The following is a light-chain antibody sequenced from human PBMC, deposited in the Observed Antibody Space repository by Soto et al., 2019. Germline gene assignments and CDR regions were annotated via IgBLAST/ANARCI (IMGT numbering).Light chain of an antibody. CDR2: KVG. V-gene: IGLV2-14*01. CDR3: SAFTSSTAVV. CDR1: SSDDGGCNC. J-gene: IGLJ2*01. Sequence: SVPTQPASVSGSSGQSITISCTGNSSDDGGCNCCSWYQQDTGKAPNLRISKVGNPSSGVSNRFSGSTSGNTASLTISRFQAEDEADYYCSAFTSSTAVVFGGGTKVTVL.